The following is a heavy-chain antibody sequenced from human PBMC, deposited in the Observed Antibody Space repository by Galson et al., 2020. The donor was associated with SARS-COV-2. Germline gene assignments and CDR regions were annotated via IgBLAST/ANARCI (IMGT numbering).Heavy chain of an antibody. V-gene: IGHV2-70*01. CDR3: ARITMVRGVLVPIDAFDI. CDR2: IDWDDDK. D-gene: IGHD3-10*01. J-gene: IGHJ3*02. CDR1: GFSLSTSGMC. Sequence: SGPTLLKPTQTLTLTCTFSGFSLSTSGMCVSWIRQPPGKALEWLALIDWDDDKYYSTSLKTRLTISKDTSKNQVVLTMTNMDPVDTATYYCARITMVRGVLVPIDAFDIWGQGTMVTVSS.